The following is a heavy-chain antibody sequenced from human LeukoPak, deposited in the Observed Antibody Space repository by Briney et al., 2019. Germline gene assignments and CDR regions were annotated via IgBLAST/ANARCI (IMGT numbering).Heavy chain of an antibody. D-gene: IGHD1-14*01. CDR1: GYWFTSYS. V-gene: IGHV1-3*01. Sequence: GASVKVYCKASGYWFTSYSMNWVRQAPGQRLEWMGWINAYNGNTKYSQKLLGRVTITNVTSESQAYIVLRSLRSEDPAVCYCAIITVTTSNDYFHGAFDSWGQGRMVTVSS. CDR2: INAYNGNT. J-gene: IGHJ3*02. CDR3: AIITVTTSNDYFHGAFDS.